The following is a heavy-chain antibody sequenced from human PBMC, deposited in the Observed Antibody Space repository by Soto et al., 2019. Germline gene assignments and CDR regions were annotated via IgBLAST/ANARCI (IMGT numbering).Heavy chain of an antibody. D-gene: IGHD5-12*01. J-gene: IGHJ6*02. CDR2: IIPMFGTT. CDR3: AGQEMATPHYYYGMDV. V-gene: IGHV1-69*13. Sequence: VKVSCKASGGTFSSYAISWVRQAPGQGLEWMGGIIPMFGTTNYAQKFQGRVTITADESTSTAYMELSSLRSEDTAVYYCAGQEMATPHYYYGMDVWGQGTTVTVSS. CDR1: GGTFSSYA.